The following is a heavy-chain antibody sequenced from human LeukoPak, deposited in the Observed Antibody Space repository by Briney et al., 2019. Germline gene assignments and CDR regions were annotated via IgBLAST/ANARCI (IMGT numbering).Heavy chain of an antibody. CDR2: INHSGST. CDR1: GGPFSGYY. Sequence: PSETLSLTCAVYGGPFSGYYWSWIRQPPGKGLEWIGEINHSGSTNYNPSLKSRVTISVDTSKNQFSLKLSSETAADTAVYYCARHIAVVGYFQHWGQGTLVTVSS. V-gene: IGHV4-34*01. D-gene: IGHD6-19*01. J-gene: IGHJ1*01. CDR3: ARHIAVVGYFQH.